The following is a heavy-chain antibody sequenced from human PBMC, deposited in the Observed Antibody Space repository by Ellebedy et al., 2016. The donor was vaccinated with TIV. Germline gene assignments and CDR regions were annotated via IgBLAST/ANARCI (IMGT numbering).Heavy chain of an antibody. J-gene: IGHJ4*02. CDR3: ARDSKIVATIESSLFFDY. Sequence: DSLKGRFTISRDNSKNTLYLQMNSLRAEDTAVYYCARDSKIVATIESSLFFDYWGQGTLVTVSS. D-gene: IGHD5-12*01. V-gene: IGHV3-30*07.